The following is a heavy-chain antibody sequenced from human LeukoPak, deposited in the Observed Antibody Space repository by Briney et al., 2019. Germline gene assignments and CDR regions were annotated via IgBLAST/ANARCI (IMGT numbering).Heavy chain of an antibody. V-gene: IGHV1-69*05. CDR1: GGTFSSYA. CDR2: IIPIFGTA. D-gene: IGHD2-2*01. CDR3: ARETVVVGDYYNWFDP. Sequence: SVKASCKASGGTFSSYAIRWVRQAPGQGLEWMGRIIPIFGTANYAQKFQGRVTITTDESTSTAYMELSSLRSEDTAVYYCARETVVVGDYYNWFDPWGQGTLVTVSS. J-gene: IGHJ5*02.